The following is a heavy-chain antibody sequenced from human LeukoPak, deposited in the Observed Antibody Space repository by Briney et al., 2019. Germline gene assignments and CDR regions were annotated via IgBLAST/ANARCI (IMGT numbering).Heavy chain of an antibody. Sequence: GESLKISCKGSGYSFTSYWISWVRQMPGKGLEWMGRIDPSDSYTNYSPPFQGHVTISADKSISTAYLQWSSLKASDTAMYYCARGGSGSYYGYNWFDPWGQGTLVTVSS. V-gene: IGHV5-10-1*01. J-gene: IGHJ5*02. CDR1: GYSFTSYW. CDR2: IDPSDSYT. CDR3: ARGGSGSYYGYNWFDP. D-gene: IGHD3-10*01.